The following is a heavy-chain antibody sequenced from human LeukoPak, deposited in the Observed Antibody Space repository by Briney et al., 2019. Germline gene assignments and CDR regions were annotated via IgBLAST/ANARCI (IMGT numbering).Heavy chain of an antibody. Sequence: GGSLRLSCAASGFTFSSYAMSWVRQAPGKGLEWISYIRSQSYGGTTEYAASVRGRFTISRDNSKNIAYLQMNSLRTEDTAVYYCTRATYGASPLYTSFDSWGQGTLVTVSS. D-gene: IGHD4-17*01. CDR3: TRATYGASPLYTSFDS. V-gene: IGHV3-49*04. CDR2: IRSQSYGGTT. CDR1: GFTFSSYA. J-gene: IGHJ5*01.